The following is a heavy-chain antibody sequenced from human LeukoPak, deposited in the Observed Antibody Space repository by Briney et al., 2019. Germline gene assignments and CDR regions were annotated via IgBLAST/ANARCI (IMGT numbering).Heavy chain of an antibody. Sequence: SETLSLTCAVSGYSISSGYYWGWIRQPPGKGLEWIGSIYHSGSTYYNPSLKSRVTISVDTSKNQFSLKPSSVTAADTAVYYCARGGWGYYGSGSYYRFDYWGQGTLVTVSS. D-gene: IGHD3-10*01. CDR3: ARGGWGYYGSGSYYRFDY. CDR1: GYSISSGYY. CDR2: IYHSGST. V-gene: IGHV4-38-2*01. J-gene: IGHJ4*02.